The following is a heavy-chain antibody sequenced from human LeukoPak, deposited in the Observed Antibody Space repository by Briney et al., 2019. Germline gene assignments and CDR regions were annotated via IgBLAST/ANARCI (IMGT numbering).Heavy chain of an antibody. CDR2: ISWNSGSI. D-gene: IGHD6-19*01. CDR1: GFTFDDYA. CDR3: AKGVIAVAGTLNWFDP. Sequence: GGSLRLSCAASGFTFDDYAMHWVRQAPGKRLEWVSGISWNSGSIGYADSVKGRFTISRDNAKNSLYLQMNSLRAEDTALYYCAKGVIAVAGTLNWFDPWGQGTLVTVSS. J-gene: IGHJ5*02. V-gene: IGHV3-9*01.